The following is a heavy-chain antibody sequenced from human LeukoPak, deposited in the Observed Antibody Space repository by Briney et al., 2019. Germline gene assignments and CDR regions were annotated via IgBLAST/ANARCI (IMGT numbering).Heavy chain of an antibody. D-gene: IGHD3-22*01. J-gene: IGHJ4*02. CDR3: ARNQEIDYCDSSGFYWGVEY. Sequence: QTGGSLRLSCAASGFTFSAYSMNWVRQAPGKGLEWVSFISGGGGTIYYADSVKGRFTISRDNAKNSLHLQMDSLRVEDTAVYYCARNQEIDYCDSSGFYWGVEYWGQGTLVTVSS. CDR1: GFTFSAYS. V-gene: IGHV3-48*01. CDR2: ISGGGGTI.